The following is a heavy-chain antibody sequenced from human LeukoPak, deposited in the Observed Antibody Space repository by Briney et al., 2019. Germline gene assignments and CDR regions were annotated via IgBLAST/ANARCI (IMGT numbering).Heavy chain of an antibody. CDR1: GFTFSSYW. J-gene: IGHJ3*02. V-gene: IGHV3-7*01. CDR3: ARASSSGWYEAFGANALDI. Sequence: GGSLRLSCAASGFTFSSYWMSWVRQAPGKGLEWVANIKQDGSEKYYVDSVKGRFTISRGNAKNSLYLQMNSLRAEDTAVYYCARASSSGWYEAFGANALDIWGQGTMGTVSS. D-gene: IGHD6-19*01. CDR2: IKQDGSEK.